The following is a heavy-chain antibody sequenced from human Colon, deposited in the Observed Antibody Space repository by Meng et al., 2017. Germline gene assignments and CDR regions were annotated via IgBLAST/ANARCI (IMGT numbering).Heavy chain of an antibody. V-gene: IGHV3-53*04. J-gene: IGHJ4*02. CDR3: ARETGSGWYNYFDY. D-gene: IGHD6-19*01. CDR2: IYSGGST. CDR1: GFTVSSNY. Sequence: GGSLRLSCAASGFTVSSNYMSWVRQAPGKGLEWVSVIYSGGSTYYADSVKGRFTISRHNSKNTLYLQMNSLRAEDTAVYYCARETGSGWYNYFDYWGQGTLVTVSS.